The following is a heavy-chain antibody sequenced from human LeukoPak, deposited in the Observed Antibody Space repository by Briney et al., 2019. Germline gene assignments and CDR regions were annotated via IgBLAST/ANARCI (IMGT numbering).Heavy chain of an antibody. D-gene: IGHD2-15*01. CDR1: GFTFSSYE. Sequence: GGSLRLSCAASGFTFSSYEMNWVRQAPGKGLEWVSYISSSGSTIYYADSVKGRFTISRDNAKNSLYLQMNSLRAKDTAVYYCARYYCSGGSCYPDINWFDPWGQGTLVTVSS. CDR2: ISSSGSTI. J-gene: IGHJ5*02. V-gene: IGHV3-48*03. CDR3: ARYYCSGGSCYPDINWFDP.